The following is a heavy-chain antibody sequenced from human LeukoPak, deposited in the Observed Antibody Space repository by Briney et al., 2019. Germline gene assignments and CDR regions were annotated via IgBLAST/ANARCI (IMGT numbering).Heavy chain of an antibody. J-gene: IGHJ4*02. Sequence: SETLSLTCTVSRGSTSSSSYYWGWIRQPPGKGLEWIGYIYHSGSTYYNPSPKSRVIISVDRSKNQFSLKLSSVTAADTAVYYCARSGGSLDYWGQGTLVTVSS. CDR1: RGSTSSSSYY. CDR3: ARSGGSLDY. D-gene: IGHD2-15*01. V-gene: IGHV4-30-2*01. CDR2: IYHSGST.